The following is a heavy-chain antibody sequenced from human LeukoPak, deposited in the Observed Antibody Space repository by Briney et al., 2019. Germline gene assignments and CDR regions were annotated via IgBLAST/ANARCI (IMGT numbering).Heavy chain of an antibody. V-gene: IGHV1-69*05. Sequence: GASVKVSCKASGGTFSSYAISWVRQAPGQGLEWMGGIIPIFGTANYAQKFQGRVTITTDESTSTAYMELSSLRSDDAAVYYCARPYYESSGLYVDAFDIWGQGTMVTVSS. D-gene: IGHD3-22*01. CDR1: GGTFSSYA. CDR3: ARPYYESSGLYVDAFDI. CDR2: IIPIFGTA. J-gene: IGHJ3*02.